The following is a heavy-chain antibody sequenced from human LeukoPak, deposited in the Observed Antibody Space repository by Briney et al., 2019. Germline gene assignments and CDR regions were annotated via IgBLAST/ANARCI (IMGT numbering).Heavy chain of an antibody. CDR3: ARDHPHDSSGYYNFDY. Sequence: VGSLRLSCAASGFTFSSYSMNWVRQAPGKGLEWVSSISSSSSYVYYADSVKGRFTISRDNAKNSLYLQMNSLRAEDTAVYYCARDHPHDSSGYYNFDYWGQGTLVTVSS. J-gene: IGHJ4*02. CDR2: ISSSSSYV. V-gene: IGHV3-21*01. D-gene: IGHD3-22*01. CDR1: GFTFSSYS.